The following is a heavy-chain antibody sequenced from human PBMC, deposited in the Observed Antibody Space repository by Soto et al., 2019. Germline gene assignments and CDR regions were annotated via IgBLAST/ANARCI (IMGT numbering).Heavy chain of an antibody. V-gene: IGHV4-30-2*01. D-gene: IGHD4-17*01. CDR3: ARAGVGTLTTYNYYYYYGMDV. CDR2: IYHSGST. J-gene: IGHJ6*02. Sequence: QLQLQESGSGLVKPSQTLSLTCAVSGGSISSGGYSWSWIRQPPGKGLEWIGYIYHSGSTYYHPSLKSLVTIAVDRSKNHFPLKLSSVAAADTAVYYCARAGVGTLTTYNYYYYYGMDVWGQGTTVTVSS. CDR1: GGSISSGGYS.